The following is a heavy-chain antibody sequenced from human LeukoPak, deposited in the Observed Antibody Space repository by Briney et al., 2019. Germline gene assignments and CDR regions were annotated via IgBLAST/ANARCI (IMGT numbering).Heavy chain of an antibody. D-gene: IGHD3-10*01. CDR2: FYHGGST. CDR3: ARSYRLDAFDI. V-gene: IGHV4-38-2*02. Sequence: SETLSLTCTVSGYSISTGYYWDWIRQPPGKGLEWIGTFYHGGSTYYNPSLKSRVTISVDTSKNQFPLKLSSVTAADTAVYYCARSYRLDAFDIWGQGTMVTVSS. J-gene: IGHJ3*02. CDR1: GYSISTGYY.